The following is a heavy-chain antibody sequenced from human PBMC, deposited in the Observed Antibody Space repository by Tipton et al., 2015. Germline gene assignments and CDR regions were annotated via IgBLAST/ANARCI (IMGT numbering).Heavy chain of an antibody. V-gene: IGHV3-74*01. CDR2: TDEWGSVT. D-gene: IGHD4-23*01. CDR1: GFTFSRYW. Sequence: SLRLSCAASGFTFSRYWMHWVRQVPGKGLVWVSRTDEWGSVTDYADSVGGRFTISRDNAKNTLYLQMGFLRTEDTAVYYCARDLGGRFGQWGQGTLVTVSS. J-gene: IGHJ5*02. CDR3: ARDLGGRFGQ.